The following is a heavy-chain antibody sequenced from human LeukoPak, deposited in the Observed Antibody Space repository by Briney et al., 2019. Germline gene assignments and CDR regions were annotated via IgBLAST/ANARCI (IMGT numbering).Heavy chain of an antibody. CDR3: ARAIGDEEYFDY. CDR1: GYTFTSNG. V-gene: IGHV1-18*01. CDR2: ISAYNGNT. J-gene: IGHJ4*02. D-gene: IGHD3-10*01. Sequence: GASVKVSCKASGYTFTSNGISWVRQDPGQGLEWMGWISAYNGNTNYAQKLQGRVTMTTDTSTSTAYMGLRSLRSDDTAVYYCARAIGDEEYFDYWGQGTLVTVSS.